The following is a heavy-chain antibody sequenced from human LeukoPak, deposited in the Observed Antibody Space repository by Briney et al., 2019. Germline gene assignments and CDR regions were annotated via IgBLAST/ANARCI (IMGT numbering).Heavy chain of an antibody. D-gene: IGHD4-11*01. Sequence: GASVKVSCKASGYTFTSYGISWVRQAPGQGLEWMGWISAYNGNTNYAQKLQGRVTMNTDTSPSTAYMELRSLRSDDTAVYYCARAYLNDYSNYFDYWGQGTLVTVSS. J-gene: IGHJ4*02. CDR3: ARAYLNDYSNYFDY. CDR2: ISAYNGNT. V-gene: IGHV1-18*01. CDR1: GYTFTSYG.